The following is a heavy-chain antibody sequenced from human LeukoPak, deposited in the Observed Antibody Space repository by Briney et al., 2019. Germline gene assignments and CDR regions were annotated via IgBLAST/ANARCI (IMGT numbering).Heavy chain of an antibody. CDR1: GFTFSSFA. D-gene: IGHD4-23*01. J-gene: IGHJ3*02. V-gene: IGHV3-23*01. CDR2: ISGSGGGT. CDR3: AKDRTAVVTLDAFDI. Sequence: PGGSLRLSCAASGFTFSSFAMSWVRQAPGKGLEWGSAISGSGGGTYYADSVKGRFTISRDNSKNTLYLQMNSLRADDTAVYYCAKDRTAVVTLDAFDIWGQGTMVTVSS.